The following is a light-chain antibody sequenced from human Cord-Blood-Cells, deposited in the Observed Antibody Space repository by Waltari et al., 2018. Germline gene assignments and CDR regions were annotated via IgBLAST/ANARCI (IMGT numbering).Light chain of an antibody. CDR3: QQSYSTPPLT. CDR2: AAS. Sequence: DLQMTQSPSSLSASVGDSVTITCRASQSISSYLNWYQQKPGKAPKLLIYAASSLQSGVPSRCSGSGSGTDFTLTISSLQPEDFATYYCQQSYSTPPLTFGGGTKVEIK. V-gene: IGKV1-39*01. CDR1: QSISSY. J-gene: IGKJ4*01.